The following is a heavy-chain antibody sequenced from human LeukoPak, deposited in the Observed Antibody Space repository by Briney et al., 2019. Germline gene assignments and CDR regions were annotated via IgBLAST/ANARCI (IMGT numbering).Heavy chain of an antibody. J-gene: IGHJ6*04. CDR3: AKDPSPLYCSSTSCSPYGMDV. D-gene: IGHD2-2*01. Sequence: GRSLRLSCAASGFTFSSYAMHWVRQAPGKGLEWVAVISYDGSNKYYADSVKGRFTTSRDNSKNTLYLQTNSLRAEDTAVYYCAKDPSPLYCSSTSCSPYGMDVWGKGTTVTVSS. V-gene: IGHV3-30*18. CDR1: GFTFSSYA. CDR2: ISYDGSNK.